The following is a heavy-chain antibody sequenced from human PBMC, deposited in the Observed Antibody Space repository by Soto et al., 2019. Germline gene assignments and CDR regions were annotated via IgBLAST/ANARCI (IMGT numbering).Heavy chain of an antibody. D-gene: IGHD3-9*01. V-gene: IGHV1-18*01. Sequence: QVQLVQSGAEVKKPGASVRVSCKASGYTFTSYGFSWVRQAPGQGLEWMGWISAYNGNTNYAQNLQGRVTMTTDTSSSTAYMELRSLRSDDTAVYYCARGDDILTRYYRGVDYWGQGTLVTVSS. CDR1: GYTFTSYG. CDR2: ISAYNGNT. J-gene: IGHJ4*02. CDR3: ARGDDILTRYYRGVDY.